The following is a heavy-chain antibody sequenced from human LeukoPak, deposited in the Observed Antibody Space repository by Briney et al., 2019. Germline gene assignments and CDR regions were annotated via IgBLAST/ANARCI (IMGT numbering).Heavy chain of an antibody. Sequence: PGGSLRLSCVDSGFTFSNYGMNWVRQAPGEGLEWLSYISSSGTSKYSADSVKGRFTISRDNAKNSVYLQMNSLRDDDTAVYYCAREANYDDPYYYGMDVWGQGTTVTVSS. J-gene: IGHJ6*02. CDR1: GFTFSNYG. CDR3: AREANYDDPYYYGMDV. D-gene: IGHD4-17*01. CDR2: ISSSGTSK. V-gene: IGHV3-48*02.